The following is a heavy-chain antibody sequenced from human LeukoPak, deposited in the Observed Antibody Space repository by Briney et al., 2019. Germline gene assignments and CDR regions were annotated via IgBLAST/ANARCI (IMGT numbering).Heavy chain of an antibody. Sequence: PGGSLRLSCAASGFTFSDYYMSWIRQAPGKGLEWVSYISSSGSTIYYADSVKGRFTISRDNAKNSLYLQMNSLRAEDTAVYYCARVRPYYYDSSGYYLDYFDYWGQGTLVTVSS. CDR1: GFTFSDYY. V-gene: IGHV3-11*04. CDR2: ISSSGSTI. CDR3: ARVRPYYYDSSGYYLDYFDY. D-gene: IGHD3-22*01. J-gene: IGHJ4*02.